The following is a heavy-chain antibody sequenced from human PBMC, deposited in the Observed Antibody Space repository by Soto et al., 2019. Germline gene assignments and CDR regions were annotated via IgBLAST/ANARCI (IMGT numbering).Heavy chain of an antibody. CDR3: ARNSYCGGDCPLGAHAFDI. CDR2: ISAYNGNT. J-gene: IGHJ3*02. D-gene: IGHD2-21*02. Sequence: QVQLVQSGAEVKKPGASVKVSCKASGYTFTSYGISWVRQAPGQGLEWMGWISAYNGNTNYAQKLQGRVTMTTDTSTSTAYMELRSLRSDDTAVYYCARNSYCGGDCPLGAHAFDIWGQGTMVTVSS. V-gene: IGHV1-18*01. CDR1: GYTFTSYG.